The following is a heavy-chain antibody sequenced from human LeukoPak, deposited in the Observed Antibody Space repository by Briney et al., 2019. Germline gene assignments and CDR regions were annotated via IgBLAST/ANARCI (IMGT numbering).Heavy chain of an antibody. CDR3: ASLNYDISGYGDY. CDR2: TNPNSGGT. J-gene: IGHJ4*02. CDR1: GYTFTGYY. Sequence: GASVKLSCKASGYTFTGYYMHWQRHAPGQGLEWTGWTNPNSGGTNYAQKFQGRVNMTRDTSISTAYMELSRLRSDDTVVYYCASLNYDISGYGDYWGQGTLVTVSS. V-gene: IGHV1-2*02. D-gene: IGHD3-22*01.